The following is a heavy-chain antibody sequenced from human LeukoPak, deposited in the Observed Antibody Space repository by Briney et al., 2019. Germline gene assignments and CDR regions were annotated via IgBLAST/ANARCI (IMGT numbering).Heavy chain of an antibody. CDR2: ISDSGGST. CDR1: GFTFSNYA. Sequence: PGGSLRLSCAVSGFTFSNYAMSWVRQALGKGLEWVSVISDSGGSTYYADSVKGRFTISRDNSKNTLYLQMNSLRAEDTAVYYCAKGFKAYYYYGMDVWGQGTTVTVSS. V-gene: IGHV3-23*01. J-gene: IGHJ6*02. CDR3: AKGFKAYYYYGMDV.